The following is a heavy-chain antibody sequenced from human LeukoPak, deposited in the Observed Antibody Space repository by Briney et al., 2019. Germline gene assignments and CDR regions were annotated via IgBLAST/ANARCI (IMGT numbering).Heavy chain of an antibody. CDR2: ISPYDGDT. CDR3: ARDYCTRGGDCYKEDLFDP. Sequence: ASVKVSCKASGYTFAIYGISWVRQAAGQGLEWMAWISPYDGDTNYAQNFEGRVTMTTETSTSTAYMELRRLRSDDTAIYYCARDYCTRGGDCYKEDLFDPWGQGTLVTVSS. D-gene: IGHD2-21*02. J-gene: IGHJ5*02. V-gene: IGHV1-18*01. CDR1: GYTFAIYG.